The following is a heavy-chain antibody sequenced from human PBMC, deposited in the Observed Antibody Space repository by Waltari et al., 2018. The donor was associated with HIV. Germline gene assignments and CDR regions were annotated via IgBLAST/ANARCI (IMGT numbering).Heavy chain of an antibody. CDR3: ARGVPVDTTMGKYYYYAMDV. CDR1: GDTFSNYY. J-gene: IGHJ6*02. D-gene: IGHD5-18*01. CDR2: LGPSVGTT. Sequence: QVQLVQSGAEVKKPGASVKVSCKASGDTFSNYYMNWVRQAPGQGLEWMGILGPSVGTTNYAQKFQGRVTMTRDTSTSTVYMALSSLRSEDTAIYYCARGVPVDTTMGKYYYYAMDVWGQGTTVTVSS. V-gene: IGHV1-46*01.